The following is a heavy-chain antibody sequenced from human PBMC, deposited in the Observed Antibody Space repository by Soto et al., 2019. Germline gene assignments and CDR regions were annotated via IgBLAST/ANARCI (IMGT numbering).Heavy chain of an antibody. CDR1: GFTFSSYG. CDR3: AKAPSSLGG. J-gene: IGHJ4*02. Sequence: PGGSLRLSCAASGFTFSSYGMHWVRQAPGKGLEWVAVISYDGSNKYYADSVKGRFTISRDNSKNTLYLQMNSLRAEDTAVYYCAKAPSSLGGWGQGTLVTVSS. D-gene: IGHD3-16*01. V-gene: IGHV3-30*18. CDR2: ISYDGSNK.